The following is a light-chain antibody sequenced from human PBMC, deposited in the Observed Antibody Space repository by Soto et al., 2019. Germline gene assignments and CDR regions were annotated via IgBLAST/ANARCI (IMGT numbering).Light chain of an antibody. Sequence: AVMNQSPLSLPVTVGQPACIYSRXNQXVVHSDGIAYFSWFQQRPGRSPRRLIYKVSNRDSGVPARFSGSGSGTDFALKISRVEAEDVGVYYCMQGTHWPITFGQGTRLQIK. CDR1: QXVVHSDGIAY. V-gene: IGKV2-30*02. J-gene: IGKJ5*01. CDR2: KVS. CDR3: MQGTHWPIT.